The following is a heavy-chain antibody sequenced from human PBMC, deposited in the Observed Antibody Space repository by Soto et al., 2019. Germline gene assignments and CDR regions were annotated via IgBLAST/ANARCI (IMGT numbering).Heavy chain of an antibody. CDR1: GFTFSSYS. Sequence: GGSLRLSCAASGFTFSSYSMNWVRQAPGKGLEWVSSISSSSSYIYYADSVKGRFTISRDNAKNSLYLQMNSLRAEDTAVYYCARDRVVVAATPVSWFDPWGQGTLVTVSS. D-gene: IGHD2-15*01. J-gene: IGHJ5*02. V-gene: IGHV3-21*01. CDR3: ARDRVVVAATPVSWFDP. CDR2: ISSSSSYI.